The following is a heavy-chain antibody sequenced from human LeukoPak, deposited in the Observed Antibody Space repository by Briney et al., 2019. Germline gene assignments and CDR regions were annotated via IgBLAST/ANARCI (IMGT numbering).Heavy chain of an antibody. D-gene: IGHD6-13*01. Sequence: GGSLRLSRTASGFTFSSYWMSWVRQTPGKGLEWVANIKEDGSEKNYVDSVKGRFTISRDNAKNSLFLQMNSLRVEDTAVYYCVISKGPGLAAYWGQGTLVTVSS. J-gene: IGHJ4*02. CDR2: IKEDGSEK. CDR3: VISKGPGLAAY. V-gene: IGHV3-7*01. CDR1: GFTFSSYW.